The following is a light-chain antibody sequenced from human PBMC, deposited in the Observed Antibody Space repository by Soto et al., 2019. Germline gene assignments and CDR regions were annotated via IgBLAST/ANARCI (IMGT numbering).Light chain of an antibody. CDR2: DAS. V-gene: IGKV3-11*01. Sequence: EIVLTQSPATLSLSRGERATLSCRASQSVSSNLAWYQQQPGQAPRLLIYDASNRATGIPARFSGSGSGTDFTLTISSLEPEDSAVYYCQQRSNWPPITFGPGTKVDIK. CDR1: QSVSSN. J-gene: IGKJ3*01. CDR3: QQRSNWPPIT.